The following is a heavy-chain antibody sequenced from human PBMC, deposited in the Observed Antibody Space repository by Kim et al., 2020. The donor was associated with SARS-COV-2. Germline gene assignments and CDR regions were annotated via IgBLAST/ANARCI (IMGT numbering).Heavy chain of an antibody. CDR3: AAYSSSWYYFDY. V-gene: IGHV1-69*02. D-gene: IGHD6-13*01. J-gene: IGHJ4*02. Sequence: NDAQKFQGRVTITADKSTSTAYMELSSLRSEDTAVYYCAAYSSSWYYFDYWGQGTLVTVSS.